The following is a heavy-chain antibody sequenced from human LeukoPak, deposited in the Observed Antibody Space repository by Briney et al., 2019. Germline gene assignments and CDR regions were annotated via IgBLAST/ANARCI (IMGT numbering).Heavy chain of an antibody. Sequence: GGSLSLSCAASGFTFSSYAMSWVRQAPGKGLEWVSAISGSGGSTYYADSEKGRFTISRDNSKNTLYLQMNSLRAEDTAVYYCAKTPERNYYDSSGLLDYWGQGTLVTVSS. CDR2: ISGSGGST. CDR1: GFTFSSYA. J-gene: IGHJ4*02. D-gene: IGHD3-22*01. V-gene: IGHV3-23*01. CDR3: AKTPERNYYDSSGLLDY.